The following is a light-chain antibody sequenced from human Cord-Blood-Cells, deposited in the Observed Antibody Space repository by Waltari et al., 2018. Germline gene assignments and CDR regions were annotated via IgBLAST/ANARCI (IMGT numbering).Light chain of an antibody. CDR1: SSDAGGYNY. CDR2: DVS. Sequence: QSALTQPASVSRSHGQSITNSCTGTSSDAGGYNYVSWYQQHPGKDPKLMSYDVSHRTSGVSNRFSGSSSGNTASLTISELQAEDEADYYCSSYTSSSTVVFGGGTKLTVL. V-gene: IGLV2-14*01. CDR3: SSYTSSSTVV. J-gene: IGLJ2*01.